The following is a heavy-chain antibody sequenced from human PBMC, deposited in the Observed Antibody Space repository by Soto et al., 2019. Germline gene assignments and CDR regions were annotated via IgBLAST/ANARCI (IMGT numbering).Heavy chain of an antibody. Sequence: QVQLVESGGGVVQPGRSLRLSCAASGFTFSSYGMHWVRQAPGKGLEWVAVISYDGSNKYYADSVKGRFTISRDNSKNTLNLQMNSLRAEDTAVYYCAKDMFSGDSRGDYYYGMDVWGQGTTVTVSS. CDR1: GFTFSSYG. CDR3: AKDMFSGDSRGDYYYGMDV. D-gene: IGHD4-17*01. J-gene: IGHJ6*02. V-gene: IGHV3-30*18. CDR2: ISYDGSNK.